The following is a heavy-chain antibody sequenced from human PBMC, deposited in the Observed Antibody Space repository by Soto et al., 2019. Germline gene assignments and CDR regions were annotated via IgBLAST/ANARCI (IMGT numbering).Heavy chain of an antibody. CDR1: GGSISSGGYY. D-gene: IGHD3-22*01. V-gene: IGHV4-31*03. Sequence: QVQLQESGPGLVKPPQTLSLTCTVSGGSISSGGYYWSWIRQHPGKGLEWIGYIYYSGSTYYNPSLKSRVTISVDTSKTQFSLKLSSVTAADTAVYYCARGDSSWYYFDYWGQGTLVTVSS. CDR3: ARGDSSWYYFDY. CDR2: IYYSGST. J-gene: IGHJ4*02.